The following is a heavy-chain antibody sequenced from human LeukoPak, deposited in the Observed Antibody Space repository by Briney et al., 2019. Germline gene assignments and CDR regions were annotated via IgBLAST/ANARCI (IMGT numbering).Heavy chain of an antibody. CDR2: IRYDGSNK. D-gene: IGHD3-3*01. J-gene: IGHJ6*03. CDR3: AIAPFWSGYYYYYYMDV. CDR1: GFTFSSYG. Sequence: GGSLRLSCAASGFTFSSYGMHWVRQAPGKGLEWVAFIRYDGSNKYYADSVKGRLTISRDNSKNTLYLQMNSLRAEDTAVYYCAIAPFWSGYYYYYYMDVWGKGTTVTVSS. V-gene: IGHV3-30*02.